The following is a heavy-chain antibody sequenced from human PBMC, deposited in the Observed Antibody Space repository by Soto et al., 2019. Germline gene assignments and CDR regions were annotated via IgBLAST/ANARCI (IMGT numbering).Heavy chain of an antibody. CDR1: SYTFTNYG. CDR2: ISADQGNT. D-gene: IGHD6-6*01. J-gene: IGHJ5*02. CDR3: ARDAFHSSSHPLNWFDP. Sequence: QVQLVPSGAEVKKPGASVKVSCRASSYTFTNYGITWVRQAPGQGLEWMGWISADQGNTNYAQKFQGRITLTTSTATRTAYMELRGLRSDDTAVYYWARDAFHSSSHPLNWFDPWGQGTLVTVSS. V-gene: IGHV1-18*01.